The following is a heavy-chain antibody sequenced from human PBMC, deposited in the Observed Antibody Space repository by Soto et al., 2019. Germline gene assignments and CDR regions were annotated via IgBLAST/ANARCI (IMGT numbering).Heavy chain of an antibody. CDR1: GGTFRNHA. V-gene: IGHV1-69*01. Sequence: QVQLVQSGPEVKKPGSSVKVACKASGGTFRNHAINWLRQAPGQGLVWMGGMIPFFGTTTYAQKFRDKVTITADESTTPAYMELRSLRLEDPAVYYCARPLRDGSKWHYWFDPWGQGTLVTVSS. J-gene: IGHJ5*02. CDR2: MIPFFGTT. CDR3: ARPLRDGSKWHYWFDP. D-gene: IGHD5-12*01.